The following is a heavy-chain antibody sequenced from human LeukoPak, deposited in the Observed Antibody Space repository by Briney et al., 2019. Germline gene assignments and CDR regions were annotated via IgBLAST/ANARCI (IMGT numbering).Heavy chain of an antibody. J-gene: IGHJ3*02. CDR3: ARSTDYGDFPFDI. CDR1: GGSISSYY. D-gene: IGHD4-17*01. V-gene: IGHV4-59*01. Sequence: SETLSLTCTVSGGSISSYYWSWIRQPPGKGLEWIGYIYYGGSTNYNPSLKSRVTISIDTSKNQFSLKLSSVTAADTAVYYCARSTDYGDFPFDIWGQGTMVTVSS. CDR2: IYYGGST.